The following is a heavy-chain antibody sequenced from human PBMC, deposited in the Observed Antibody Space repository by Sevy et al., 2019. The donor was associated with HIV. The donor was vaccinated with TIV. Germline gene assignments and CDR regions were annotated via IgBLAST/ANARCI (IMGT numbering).Heavy chain of an antibody. Sequence: SQTLSLTCAISGDSVSSNSAAWNWIRQSPSRGLEWLGRTSYRSKWYNDYAVSVKSRITINPDTSKNQFSLQLNSVTPEDTAVYYCARAVTVVRGVIGDFDYWGQRTLVTVSS. J-gene: IGHJ4*02. V-gene: IGHV6-1*01. CDR3: ARAVTVVRGVIGDFDY. CDR1: GDSVSSNSAA. CDR2: TSYRSKWYN. D-gene: IGHD3-10*02.